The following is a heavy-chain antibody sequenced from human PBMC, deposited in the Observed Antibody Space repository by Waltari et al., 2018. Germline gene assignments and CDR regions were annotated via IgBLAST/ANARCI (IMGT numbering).Heavy chain of an antibody. CDR1: GGSFSDYY. V-gene: IGHV4-34*01. CDR3: ARRHYDNGGYYSEVLWFDS. J-gene: IGHJ5*01. CDR2: INHSGST. D-gene: IGHD3-22*01. Sequence: QVQLQQWGAGLLKSSETLSLTCAVHGGSFSDYYWTWVRQTPGKGLEWIGEINHSGSTSYHPSLKIRVTLSADTSQKQFSLKVTSVTAADTAVYFCARRHYDNGGYYSEVLWFDSWGQGTPVTVSS.